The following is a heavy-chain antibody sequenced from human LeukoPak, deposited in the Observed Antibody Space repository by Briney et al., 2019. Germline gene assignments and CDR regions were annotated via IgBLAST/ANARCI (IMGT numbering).Heavy chain of an antibody. CDR3: ASGDSSGWSYEHDY. V-gene: IGHV4-61*01. CDR1: GGSVSSGSYY. D-gene: IGHD6-19*01. CDR2: IYYSGST. Sequence: SETLSLTCTVSGGSVSSGSYYWSWIRQPPGKGLEWIGYIYYSGSTNYNPSLKSRVTISVDTSNNQFSLKLTSVTAADTAVYFCASGDSSGWSYEHDYWGQGTQVTVSS. J-gene: IGHJ4*02.